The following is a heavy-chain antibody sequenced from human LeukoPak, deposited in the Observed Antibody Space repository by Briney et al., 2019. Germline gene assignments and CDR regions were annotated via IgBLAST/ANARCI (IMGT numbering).Heavy chain of an antibody. CDR1: GFTFSTYA. J-gene: IGHJ6*02. CDR3: ARDPGFARYYYYGMDV. D-gene: IGHD5-12*01. Sequence: PGGSLRLSCAASGFTFSTYAMHWVRQAPGKGLEWVAVISYDGSNKYYADSVKGRFTISRDNSKNTLYLQMNSLRAEDTAVYYCARDPGFARYYYYGMDVWGQGTTVTVSS. V-gene: IGHV3-30-3*01. CDR2: ISYDGSNK.